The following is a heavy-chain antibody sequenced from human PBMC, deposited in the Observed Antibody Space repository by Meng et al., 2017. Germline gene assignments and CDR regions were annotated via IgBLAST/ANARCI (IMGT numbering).Heavy chain of an antibody. J-gene: IGHJ4*02. CDR1: GFTFNNYW. Sequence: EVQLVEFGGGLVQPVGSLRLSCAASGFTFNNYWMHWVRQVPGKGLVWVSRISGDGSITNYADSVKGRFTISRDNAKNTLYLQMNSLRPEDTAVYYCLDEAPRSDYWGQGSLVTVSS. D-gene: IGHD1-1*01. CDR2: ISGDGSIT. V-gene: IGHV3-74*01. CDR3: LDEAPRSDY.